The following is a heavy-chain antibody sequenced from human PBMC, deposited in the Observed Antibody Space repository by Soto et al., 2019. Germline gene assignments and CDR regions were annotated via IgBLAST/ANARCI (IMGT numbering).Heavy chain of an antibody. V-gene: IGHV3-30*02. Sequence: QVQLVESGGGVVQPGASLRLSCAASGFTFSDYGMHWVRQAPGKGLQWVALIWYDGSEKRYAESVKGRFTVSRDNAKNTVYLQRNGLGVEDTAVYYCAKERFQ. J-gene: IGHJ1*01. CDR3: AKERFQ. CDR2: IWYDGSEK. CDR1: GFTFSDYG.